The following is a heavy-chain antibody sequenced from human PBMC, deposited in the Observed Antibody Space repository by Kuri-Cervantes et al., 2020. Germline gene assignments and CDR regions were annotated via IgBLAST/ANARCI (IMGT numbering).Heavy chain of an antibody. V-gene: IGHV1-69*13. J-gene: IGHJ6*03. CDR2: IIPIFGTA. CDR3: ATGSSHQLRPTYYYYMDV. CDR1: GGTFSSYA. D-gene: IGHD2-2*01. Sequence: SVKVSCKATGGTFSSYAISWVRQAPGQGLEWMGGIIPIFGTANYAQKFQGRATITADESTSTAYMELSSLRSEDTAVYYCATGSSHQLRPTYYYYMDVWGKGTTVTVSS.